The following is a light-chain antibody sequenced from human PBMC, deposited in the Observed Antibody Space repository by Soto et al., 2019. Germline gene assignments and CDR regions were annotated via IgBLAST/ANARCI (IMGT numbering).Light chain of an antibody. J-gene: IGKJ4*01. CDR1: QSISSY. CDR3: QQLNTYPVT. Sequence: DIQMTQSPSSLSASVGDRFTITCRSSQSISSYLNWYQQKPGRAPKLLISAASTLQSGVPSRFSGTGSGTDFTLSISSLQPEDFATYYCQQLNTYPVTFGGGTKVDIK. CDR2: AAS. V-gene: IGKV1-39*01.